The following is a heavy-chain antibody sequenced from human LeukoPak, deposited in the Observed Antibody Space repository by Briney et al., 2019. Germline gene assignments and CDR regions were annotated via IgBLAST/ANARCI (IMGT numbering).Heavy chain of an antibody. CDR2: IYYSGST. D-gene: IGHD2-15*01. J-gene: IGHJ4*02. CDR3: AKDIVVGSSY. CDR1: GGSISSYY. V-gene: IGHV4-59*01. Sequence: SETLSLTCTVSGGSISSYYWSWIRQPPGKGLEWIGYIYYSGSTNYNPSLKSRVNISVDTSKNQFSLKLSSVTAADTAVFYCAKDIVVGSSYWGQGTLVTVSS.